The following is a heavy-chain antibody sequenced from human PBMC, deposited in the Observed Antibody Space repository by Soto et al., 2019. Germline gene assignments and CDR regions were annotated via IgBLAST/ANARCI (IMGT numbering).Heavy chain of an antibody. CDR3: ASARYCSGGSCYPQEVSYYGMDV. D-gene: IGHD2-15*01. Sequence: ASVKVSCKASGYTFTSYDINWGRQATGQGLEWMGRMNANSGNAGYAQKAPDRVTITRHTSISTAYMALSSLRSVDTAVYYSASARYCSGGSCYPQEVSYYGMDVWAQGTTVTVSS. CDR1: GYTFTSYD. CDR2: MNANSGNA. V-gene: IGHV1-8*01. J-gene: IGHJ6*02.